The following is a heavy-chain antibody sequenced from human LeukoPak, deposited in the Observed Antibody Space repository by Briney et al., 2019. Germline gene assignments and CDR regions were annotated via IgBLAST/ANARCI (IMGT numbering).Heavy chain of an antibody. Sequence: PGGSLRLSCAASGFSFSAYDMHWVRQAPGKGLEWVAVIWYDGSNKYYADSVKGRFTISRDNSKNTLYLQMNSLRAEDTAVYYCARKGSLNYYGMDVWGQGTTVTVSS. J-gene: IGHJ6*02. D-gene: IGHD2-8*01. CDR1: GFSFSAYD. V-gene: IGHV3-33*01. CDR2: IWYDGSNK. CDR3: ARKGSLNYYGMDV.